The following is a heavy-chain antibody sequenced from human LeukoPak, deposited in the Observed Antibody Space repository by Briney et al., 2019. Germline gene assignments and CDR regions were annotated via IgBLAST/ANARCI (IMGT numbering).Heavy chain of an antibody. CDR3: AREEIAAAGTNDAFDI. D-gene: IGHD6-13*01. J-gene: IGHJ3*02. CDR2: ISSSSSTI. CDR1: GFTFSRYS. V-gene: IGHV3-48*04. Sequence: PGGSLRLSCAASGFTFSRYSMNWVRQAPGKGLEGVSYISSSSSTIYYADSVKGRFTISRDNAKNSLYLQMNSLRAEDTAVYYCAREEIAAAGTNDAFDIWGQATMVTVSS.